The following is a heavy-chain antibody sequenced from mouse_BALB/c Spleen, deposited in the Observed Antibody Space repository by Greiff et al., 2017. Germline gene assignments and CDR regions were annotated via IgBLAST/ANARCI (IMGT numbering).Heavy chain of an antibody. V-gene: IGHV1-4*01. CDR2: ISPSSGYT. Sequence: QVQLQQSGADLARPGASVKMSCKASGYTFTRYTMHWVKQRPGQGLEWIGYISPSSGYTNYNQKFKDKATFTADKSSSTAYMQLISLTSEESAVYYSASDYDLYDMDYWGQGTAVTVSS. D-gene: IGHD2-4*01. J-gene: IGHJ4*01. CDR3: ASDYDLYDMDY. CDR1: GYTFTRYT.